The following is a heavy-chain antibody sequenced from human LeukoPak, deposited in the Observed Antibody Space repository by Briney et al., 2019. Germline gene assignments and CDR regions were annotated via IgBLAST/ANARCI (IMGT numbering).Heavy chain of an antibody. CDR3: ARYSSSSN. J-gene: IGHJ4*02. D-gene: IGHD6-6*01. V-gene: IGHV3-30*03. CDR2: ISYDGSNK. Sequence: GGSLRLSCAASGFTFSSYGMHWVRQAPGKGLEWVAVISYDGSNKYYADSVKGRFTISRDNSKNTLYLQMNSRRAEDTAVYYCARYSSSSNWGQGTLVTVSS. CDR1: GFTFSSYG.